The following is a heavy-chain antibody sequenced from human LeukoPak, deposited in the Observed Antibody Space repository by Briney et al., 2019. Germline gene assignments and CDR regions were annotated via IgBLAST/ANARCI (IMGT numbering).Heavy chain of an antibody. CDR3: ARDLTN. CDR2: INPSGGST. V-gene: IGHV1-46*03. Sequence: ASVKVSCKASGYTFTSYYMHWVRQAPGQGLEWMGIINPSGGSTSYAQKFQGRVTMTRGTSTNTSYMEVSSLRSEDTAMYYCARDLTNWGQGTLVTVSS. J-gene: IGHJ4*02. CDR1: GYTFTSYY. D-gene: IGHD1-1*01.